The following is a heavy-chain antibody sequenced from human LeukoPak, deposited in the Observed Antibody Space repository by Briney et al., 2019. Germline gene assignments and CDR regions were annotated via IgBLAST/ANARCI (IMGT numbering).Heavy chain of an antibody. V-gene: IGHV3-23*01. CDR2: ISGSGGST. D-gene: IGHD3-22*01. Sequence: GGSLRLSCAASGFTFSSYAMSWVRQAPGKGLEWVSAISGSGGSTYYADSVKGRFTISRDNSKNTLYLQMNSLRAEDTAVYYCARDSGTYYYDSSGYCNWGQGTLVTVSS. CDR1: GFTFSSYA. CDR3: ARDSGTYYYDSSGYCN. J-gene: IGHJ4*02.